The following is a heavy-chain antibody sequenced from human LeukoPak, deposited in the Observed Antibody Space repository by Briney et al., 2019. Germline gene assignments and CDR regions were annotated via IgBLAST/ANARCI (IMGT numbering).Heavy chain of an antibody. V-gene: IGHV3-33*01. CDR1: GFTFSSYG. CDR3: ARGGQWEDFDY. J-gene: IGHJ4*02. Sequence: GGSLRLSCAASGFTFSSYGMHWVRQAPGKGLEWVAVIWYDGSNKYYADSVKGRFTISRDNSKNTLYLQMNSLGAEDTVVYYCARGGQWEDFDYWGQGTLVTVSS. D-gene: IGHD1-26*01. CDR2: IWYDGSNK.